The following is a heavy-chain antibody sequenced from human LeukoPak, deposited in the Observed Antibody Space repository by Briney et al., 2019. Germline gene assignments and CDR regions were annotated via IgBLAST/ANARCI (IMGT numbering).Heavy chain of an antibody. D-gene: IGHD4-17*01. Sequence: PGGSLRLSCAASGFTVSTSDMNWVRQDPGKGLEWVSAIYRGGSTHYTDSVKGRFTISRDTSKNTLYLQMNSLRAEDAAVYYCTTSDNGDQFNYWGQGTLVTVSS. CDR3: TTSDNGDQFNY. CDR2: IYRGGST. V-gene: IGHV3-53*01. J-gene: IGHJ4*02. CDR1: GFTVSTSD.